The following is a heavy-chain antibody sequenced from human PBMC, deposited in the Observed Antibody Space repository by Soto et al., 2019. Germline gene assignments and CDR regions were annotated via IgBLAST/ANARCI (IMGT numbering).Heavy chain of an antibody. J-gene: IGHJ3*01. Sequence: PGGSLRLSYAASGFTFSNCVMNWVRQAPGKGLEWVSYISSTSSTIYYADSVKGRFTISRDNAKNSLYLQMNSLRDEDTAVYYSARDISMVESDAFHFRGQGTRVTVS. V-gene: IGHV3-48*02. CDR1: GFTFSNCV. CDR2: ISSTSSTI. CDR3: ARDISMVESDAFHF. D-gene: IGHD3-10*01.